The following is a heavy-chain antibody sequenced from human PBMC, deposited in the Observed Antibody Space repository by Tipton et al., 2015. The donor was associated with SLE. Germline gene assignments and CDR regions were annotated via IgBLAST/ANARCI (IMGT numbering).Heavy chain of an antibody. CDR3: ARVRAARLYYYYGMDV. D-gene: IGHD6-6*01. V-gene: IGHV4-34*01. CDR1: GGSISSHY. J-gene: IGHJ6*02. CDR2: INHSGST. Sequence: TLSLTCTVSGGSISSHYWSWIRQPPGKGLEWIGEINHSGSTNYNPSLKSRVTISVDTSKNQFSLKLSSVTAADTAVYYCARVRAARLYYYYGMDVWGQGTTVTVSS.